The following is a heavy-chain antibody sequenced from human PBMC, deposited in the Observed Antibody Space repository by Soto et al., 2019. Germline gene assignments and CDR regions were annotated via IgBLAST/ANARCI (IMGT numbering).Heavy chain of an antibody. D-gene: IGHD3-3*01. CDR3: ARENDFWSGPNGLDV. J-gene: IGHJ6*02. V-gene: IGHV4-4*02. CDR2: IYHSGNT. Sequence: SETLSLTCAVSGESISSSKWWSLVRQPPGKGLEWIWEIYHSGNTKYNPSLKSRVTISVDKSKNQFSLKLNSVTAADTAVYYCARENDFWSGPNGLDVWGQGTTVTVSS. CDR1: GESISSSKW.